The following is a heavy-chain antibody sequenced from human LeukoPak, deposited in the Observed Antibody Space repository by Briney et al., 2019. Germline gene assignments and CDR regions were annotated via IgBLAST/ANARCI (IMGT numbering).Heavy chain of an antibody. D-gene: IGHD3-10*01. V-gene: IGHV3-53*01. CDR3: ARASYGSGISYYYHYMDV. J-gene: IGHJ6*03. CDR1: GFTVSSNY. CDR2: IYSGGST. Sequence: PGGSLRLSCAASGFTVSSNYMSWVRQAPGKGLEWVSVIYSGGSTYYADSVKGRFTISRDNSKNTLYLQMNSLRAEDTAVYYCARASYGSGISYYYHYMDVWGKGTTVTISS.